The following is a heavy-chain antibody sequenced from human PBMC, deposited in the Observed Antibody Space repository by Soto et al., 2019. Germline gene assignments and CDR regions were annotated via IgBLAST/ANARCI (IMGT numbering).Heavy chain of an antibody. CDR2: IYYSGST. D-gene: IGHD5-12*01. CDR1: GGSISSYY. V-gene: IGHV4-59*08. Sequence: SETLSLTCTVSGGSISSYYWSWIRQPPGKGLEWIGYIYYSGSTNYNPSLKSRVTISVDTSKNQFSLKLSSVTAADTAVYYCATRDVATITAADAEYFQHWGQGTLVTVSS. J-gene: IGHJ1*01. CDR3: ATRDVATITAADAEYFQH.